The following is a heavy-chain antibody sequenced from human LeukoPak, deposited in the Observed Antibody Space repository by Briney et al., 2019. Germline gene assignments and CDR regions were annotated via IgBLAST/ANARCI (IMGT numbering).Heavy chain of an antibody. D-gene: IGHD6-13*01. V-gene: IGHV1-24*01. Sequence: EDGATIYAQKFQGRVTMTEDTSTDTAYMELSSLRSEDTAVYYCATLAGIAAAGTPGDWFDPWGQGTLVTVSS. CDR2: EDGAT. CDR3: ATLAGIAAAGTPGDWFDP. J-gene: IGHJ5*02.